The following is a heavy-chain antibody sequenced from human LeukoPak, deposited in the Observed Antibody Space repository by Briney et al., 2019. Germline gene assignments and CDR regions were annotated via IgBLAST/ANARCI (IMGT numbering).Heavy chain of an antibody. D-gene: IGHD5-24*01. Sequence: GGSLRLSRAASGFTFSDYYMSWIRQAPGKGLEWVALIRHDGNDKYYAETVKGRFTISRDNSNNTVYLQMNTLRAEDTAMYYCVKDYGKYQILERATFDFWGQGTLVSVSS. CDR2: IRHDGNDK. CDR1: GFTFSDYY. CDR3: VKDYGKYQILERATFDF. J-gene: IGHJ4*02. V-gene: IGHV3-30*02.